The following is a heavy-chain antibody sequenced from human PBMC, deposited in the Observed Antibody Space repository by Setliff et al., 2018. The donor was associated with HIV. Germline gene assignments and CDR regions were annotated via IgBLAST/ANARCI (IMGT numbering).Heavy chain of an antibody. CDR3: AKDPLPWLVTEGPYYFDY. CDR2: VRFDGNDK. D-gene: IGHD6-19*01. CDR1: GIIFSNYG. Sequence: GGSLRLSCAASGIIFSNYGMHWVRQAPGKGLEWVVYVRFDGNDKYYADSVKGRFTISRDNSKNTLYLQMNSLRAEDTAVYYCAKDPLPWLVTEGPYYFDYWGQGTLVTVS. J-gene: IGHJ4*02. V-gene: IGHV3-30*02.